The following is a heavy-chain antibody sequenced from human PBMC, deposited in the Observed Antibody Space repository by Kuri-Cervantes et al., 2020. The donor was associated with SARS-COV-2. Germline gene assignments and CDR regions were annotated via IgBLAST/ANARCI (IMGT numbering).Heavy chain of an antibody. D-gene: IGHD6-19*01. CDR2: ISYDGSNK. J-gene: IGHJ6*03. Sequence: GASLKTSWAASGIIFSNYGKHWVRQAPGKGLERVAVISYDGSNKYYADSVKGRFTITRDNSKNTLYLQMNSLIAEDTAVYYCAREAYSSGWYPFFYYYYYMDVWGKGTTVTVSS. CDR1: GIIFSNYG. V-gene: IGHV3-30*19. CDR3: AREAYSSGWYPFFYYYYYMDV.